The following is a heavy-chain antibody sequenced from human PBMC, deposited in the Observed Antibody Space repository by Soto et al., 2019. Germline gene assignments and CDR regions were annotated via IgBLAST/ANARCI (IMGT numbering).Heavy chain of an antibody. CDR1: GFTFSSYA. J-gene: IGHJ4*02. Sequence: GGSLRLSCAASGFTFSSYAMSWVRQAPGKGLEWVSAISGSGGSTYYADSVKGRFTISRDNSKNTLYLQMNSLRAEDTAVYYCAKVNPYSDSSGYYFDYWGQGTLVTVSS. V-gene: IGHV3-23*01. D-gene: IGHD3-22*01. CDR2: ISGSGGST. CDR3: AKVNPYSDSSGYYFDY.